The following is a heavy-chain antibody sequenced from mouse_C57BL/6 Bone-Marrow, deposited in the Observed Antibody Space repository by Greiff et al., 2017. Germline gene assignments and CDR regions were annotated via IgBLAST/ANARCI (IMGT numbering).Heavy chain of an antibody. D-gene: IGHD1-2*01. V-gene: IGHV1-81*01. CDR3: ARDGPGGAY. CDR2: IYPRSGNT. CDR1: GYTFTSYG. J-gene: IGHJ3*01. Sequence: QVQLQQSGAELARPGASVKLSCKASGYTFTSYGISWVKQRTGQGLEWIGEIYPRSGNTYYNEQFKGKATLTADKSSSTAYMELRSLASEDSAVYFCARDGPGGAYWGQGTLVTVSA.